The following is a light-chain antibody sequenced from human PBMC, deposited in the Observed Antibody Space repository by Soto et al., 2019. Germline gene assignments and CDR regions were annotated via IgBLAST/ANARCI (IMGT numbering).Light chain of an antibody. CDR1: SSNFASNS. Sequence: QAVLTQPPSASGTPGQRVTISCSGSSSNFASNSVSWYQQVPGTAPKLLIYKSNQRPSGVADRFSGSKSGTSASLAISGLRSEDEADYYCVTWDDNLSCVLFGGGTKLTVL. CDR3: VTWDDNLSCVL. J-gene: IGLJ2*01. V-gene: IGLV1-47*01. CDR2: KSN.